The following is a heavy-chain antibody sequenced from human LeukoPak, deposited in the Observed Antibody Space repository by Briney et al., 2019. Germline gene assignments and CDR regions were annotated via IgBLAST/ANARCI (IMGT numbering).Heavy chain of an antibody. J-gene: IGHJ6*03. Sequence: ASVKVSCKASGYTFTSYGIGWVRQAPGQGLEWMGWISAYNGNTNYAQKLQGRVTMTRDTSTSTVYMELSSLRSEDTAVYYCARVAWTARPQDYYYYYMDVWGKGTTATVSS. D-gene: IGHD6-6*01. CDR2: ISAYNGNT. CDR1: GYTFTSYG. V-gene: IGHV1-18*01. CDR3: ARVAWTARPQDYYYYYMDV.